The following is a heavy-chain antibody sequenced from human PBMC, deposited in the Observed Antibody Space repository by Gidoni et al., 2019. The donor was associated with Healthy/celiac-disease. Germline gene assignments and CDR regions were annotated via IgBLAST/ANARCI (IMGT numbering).Heavy chain of an antibody. CDR2: IYYSGST. CDR1: GGSISSGGYY. V-gene: IGHV4-31*03. Sequence: QVQLQESGPGLVKPSQTLSLTCTVSGGSISSGGYYWSWIRQHPGKGLEWIGYIYYSGSTYYNPSLKSRVTISVDTSKNQFSLKLSSVTAADTAVYYCARAPIMITFGGVIVPTSYFDYWGQGTLVTVSS. D-gene: IGHD3-16*02. J-gene: IGHJ4*02. CDR3: ARAPIMITFGGVIVPTSYFDY.